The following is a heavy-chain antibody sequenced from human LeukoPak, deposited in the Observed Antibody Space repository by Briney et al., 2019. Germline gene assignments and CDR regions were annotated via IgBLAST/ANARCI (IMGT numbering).Heavy chain of an antibody. CDR2: IYYSGST. CDR3: ARGVATAY. V-gene: IGHV4-39*07. Sequence: TSETLSLTCTVSGGSISSSSYYWGWIRQPPGKGLEWIGSIYYSGSTYYNPSLKSRVTISVDTSKNQFSLKLSSVTAADTAVYYCARGVATAYWGQGTLVTVSS. CDR1: GGSISSSSYY. J-gene: IGHJ4*02. D-gene: IGHD5-18*01.